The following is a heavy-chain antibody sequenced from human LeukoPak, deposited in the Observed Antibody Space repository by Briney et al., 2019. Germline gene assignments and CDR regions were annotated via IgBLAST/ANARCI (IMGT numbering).Heavy chain of an antibody. CDR1: GFTFDDYG. J-gene: IGHJ6*03. Sequence: GGSLRLSCAASGFTFDDYGMSWVRQAPGKGLERVSGINWIGGSTGYADSVKGRFTISRDNAKNSLYLQMNSLRAEDTALYYCARVTTDYYYYYMDVWGKGTTVTVSS. V-gene: IGHV3-20*04. CDR2: INWIGGST. CDR3: ARVTTDYYYYYMDV. D-gene: IGHD1-1*01.